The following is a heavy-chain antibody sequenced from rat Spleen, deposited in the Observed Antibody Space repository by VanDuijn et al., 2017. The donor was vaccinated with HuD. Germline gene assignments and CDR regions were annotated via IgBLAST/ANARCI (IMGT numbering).Heavy chain of an antibody. D-gene: IGHD1-4*01. CDR1: GFTFSNYD. V-gene: IGHV5-29*01. Sequence: EVQLVESGGGLVQPGRSLKLSCAASGFTFSNYDMAWVRQAPTKGLEWVATISYDGSSTYYRDSVKGRFTISRDNAKSTLYLQMDSLRSEDTATYYCARQPGYYYVMDAWGQGASVTVSS. CDR2: ISYDGSST. J-gene: IGHJ4*01. CDR3: ARQPGYYYVMDA.